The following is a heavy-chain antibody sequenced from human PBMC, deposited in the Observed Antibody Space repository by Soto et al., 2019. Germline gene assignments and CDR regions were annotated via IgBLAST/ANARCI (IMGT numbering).Heavy chain of an antibody. CDR3: ARGLVVRDFPDYGMDV. CDR1: GFTFSSYA. J-gene: IGHJ6*02. CDR2: ISYDGSNK. Sequence: GGSLRLSCAASGFTFSSYAMHWVRQAPGKGLEWVAVISYDGSNKYYADSVKGRFTISRDNSKNTLYLQMNSLRAEDTAVYYCARGLVVRDFPDYGMDVWGQGTTVTVSS. V-gene: IGHV3-30-3*01. D-gene: IGHD3-10*01.